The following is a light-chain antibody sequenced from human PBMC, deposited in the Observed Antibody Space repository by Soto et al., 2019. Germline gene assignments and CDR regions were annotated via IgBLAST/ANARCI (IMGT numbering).Light chain of an antibody. CDR1: SSDVGDYKF. CDR2: EVS. J-gene: IGLJ2*01. CDR3: SSYAGNNNVV. V-gene: IGLV2-8*01. Sequence: QSALTQPPSASGSPGQSVTISCTGTSSDVGDYKFVSWYQQHPGKAPKLLIYEVSRWPSGVPDRFSGSKSGNTASLTVSGLQAEDEADYYCSSYAGNNNVVFGGGTKVTVL.